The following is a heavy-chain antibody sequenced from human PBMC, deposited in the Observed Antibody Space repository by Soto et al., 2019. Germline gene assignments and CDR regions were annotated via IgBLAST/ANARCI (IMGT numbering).Heavy chain of an antibody. J-gene: IGHJ5*02. CDR1: GYTFTSYG. D-gene: IGHD2-2*01. CDR2: ISAYNGNT. V-gene: IGHV1-18*01. Sequence: ASVKVSCKASGYTFTSYGISWVRQAPGQGLEWMGWISAYNGNTNYAQKLQGRVTMTTDTSTSTAYMELRSLRSDDTAVYYCARDRGVIVVVPAVHRTTSSTVSLFDPWGQGTLVSVSS. CDR3: ARDRGVIVVVPAVHRTTSSTVSLFDP.